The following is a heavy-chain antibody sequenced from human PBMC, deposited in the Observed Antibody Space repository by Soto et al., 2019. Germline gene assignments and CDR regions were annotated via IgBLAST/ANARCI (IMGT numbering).Heavy chain of an antibody. V-gene: IGHV4-59*01. CDR2: IFHSGNA. CDR3: ARAHAPTLPFDY. D-gene: IGHD2-15*01. J-gene: IGHJ4*02. CDR1: GGSIRNVY. Sequence: SETLSLTCTVSGGSIRNVYWSWIRQPPGKGLEWIGFIFHSGNAKYNPSLKSQVTMSVDTSKNQFSLSLDSVTAADTAVYFCARAHAPTLPFDYWGQGTLVTVSS.